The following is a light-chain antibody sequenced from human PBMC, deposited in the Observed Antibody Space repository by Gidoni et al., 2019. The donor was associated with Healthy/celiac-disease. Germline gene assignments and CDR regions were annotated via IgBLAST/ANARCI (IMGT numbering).Light chain of an antibody. CDR2: DAS. V-gene: IGKV3-11*01. J-gene: IGKJ5*01. Sequence: EIVLTQSPATLSLSPGERATLSCRASQSVSSYLAWYQQKPGQAPRLLIYDASNRATGIPARFSGSGSWTDFTLTISSLEPEDFAVYYCQQRSNWSLSITFGQGTRLEIK. CDR3: QQRSNWSLSIT. CDR1: QSVSSY.